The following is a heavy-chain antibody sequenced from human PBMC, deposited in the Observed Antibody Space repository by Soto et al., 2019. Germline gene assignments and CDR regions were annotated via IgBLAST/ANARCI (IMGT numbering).Heavy chain of an antibody. Sequence: EVQLLESGGGLVQPGGSLRLSCAASGFTFSSYAMSWVRQAPGKGLEWVSAISGSGGSTYYADSVKGRFIISRDNSKNTLYLQMNSLRAEDTAVYYCAKVRILAAVRSDALDIWGQGTMVTVSS. CDR1: GFTFSSYA. CDR3: AKVRILAAVRSDALDI. D-gene: IGHD6-25*01. V-gene: IGHV3-23*01. CDR2: ISGSGGST. J-gene: IGHJ3*02.